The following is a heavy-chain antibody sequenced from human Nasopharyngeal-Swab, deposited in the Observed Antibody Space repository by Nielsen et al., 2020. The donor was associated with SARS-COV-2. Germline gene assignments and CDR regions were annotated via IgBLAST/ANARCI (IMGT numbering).Heavy chain of an antibody. J-gene: IGHJ6*02. Sequence: ASVKVSCKVSGYTLTDLSMHWVRQAPGKGREWMGGFDPEDGETIYAQKFQGRVTMTEDTSTDTAYMELSSLRSEDTAVYYCATDSPYGSGSYHYYYYYGMDVWGQGTTVTVSS. CDR1: GYTLTDLS. CDR3: ATDSPYGSGSYHYYYYYGMDV. CDR2: FDPEDGET. V-gene: IGHV1-24*01. D-gene: IGHD3-10*01.